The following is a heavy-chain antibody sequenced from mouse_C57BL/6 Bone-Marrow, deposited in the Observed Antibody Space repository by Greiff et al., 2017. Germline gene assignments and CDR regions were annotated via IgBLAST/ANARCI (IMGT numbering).Heavy chain of an antibody. CDR2: INPNYGTT. D-gene: IGHD1-1*01. CDR1: GYSFTDYN. CDR3: ARSYYYGSSYVDFDV. V-gene: IGHV1-39*01. J-gene: IGHJ1*03. Sequence: EVQLQESGPELVKPGASVKISCKASGYSFTDYNMNWVKQSNGKSLEWIGVINPNYGTTSYNQKFKGKATLTVDQSSSTAYMQLNSLTSEDSAVYYCARSYYYGSSYVDFDVWGTGTTVTVSS.